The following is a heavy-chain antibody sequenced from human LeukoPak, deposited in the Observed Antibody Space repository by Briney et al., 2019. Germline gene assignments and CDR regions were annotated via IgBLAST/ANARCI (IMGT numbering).Heavy chain of an antibody. CDR1: GGSFSGYY. J-gene: IGHJ4*02. CDR3: ARGARWLRIFDY. D-gene: IGHD5-24*01. Sequence: SETLSLTCAVYGGSFSGYYWSWIRQPPGKGLEWIGEINHSGSTNYNPSLKSRVTISVGTSKNQFSLKLSSVTAADTAVYYCARGARWLRIFDYWGQGTLVTVSS. V-gene: IGHV4-34*01. CDR2: INHSGST.